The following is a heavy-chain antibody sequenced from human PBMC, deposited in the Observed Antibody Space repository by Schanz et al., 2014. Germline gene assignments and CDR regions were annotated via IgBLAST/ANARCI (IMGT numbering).Heavy chain of an antibody. CDR3: ARDKGGYYPFDY. D-gene: IGHD3-22*01. V-gene: IGHV3-30*03. CDR1: GFTFSSYV. J-gene: IGHJ4*02. Sequence: QVQLVESGGGVVQPGRSLRLSCAASGFTFSSYVMHWVRQAPGKGLEWVAVISYDGSNKYYADSVKGRFTISRDNSKNTLYLQMNSLRAEDTAVYYCARDKGGYYPFDYWGQGSLVTVSS. CDR2: ISYDGSNK.